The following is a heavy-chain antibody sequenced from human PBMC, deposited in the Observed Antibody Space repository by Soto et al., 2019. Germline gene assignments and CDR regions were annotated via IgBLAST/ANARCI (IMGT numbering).Heavy chain of an antibody. J-gene: IGHJ4*02. V-gene: IGHV5-10-1*01. CDR3: ARLPGYCSGDSCRIDY. CDR1: GYSFTSYW. CDR2: IDPSDSYT. D-gene: IGHD2-15*01. Sequence: PGESLKISCKGSGYSFTSYWISWVRQMPGKGLEWMGRIDPSDSYTNYSPSFQGHVTISADKSISTAYLQWSSLKASDTAMYFCARLPGYCSGDSCRIDYWGQGTLVTVSS.